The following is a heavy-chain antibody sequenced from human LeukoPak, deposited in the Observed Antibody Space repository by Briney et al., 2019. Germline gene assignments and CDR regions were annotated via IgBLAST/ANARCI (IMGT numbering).Heavy chain of an antibody. Sequence: SETLSLTCTVSGGSISSSSYYWGWIRQPPGKGLEWIGSIYYSGSTYYNPSLKSRVTISVDTSKNQFSLKLSSVTAADTAVYYCARASCGGGSCYHSRGWFDPWGQGTLVTVSS. V-gene: IGHV4-39*07. CDR3: ARASCGGGSCYHSRGWFDP. J-gene: IGHJ5*02. CDR1: GGSISSSSYY. CDR2: IYYSGST. D-gene: IGHD2-15*01.